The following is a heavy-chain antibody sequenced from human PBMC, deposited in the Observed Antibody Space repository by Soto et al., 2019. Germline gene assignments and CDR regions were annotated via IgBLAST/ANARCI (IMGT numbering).Heavy chain of an antibody. D-gene: IGHD3-9*01. CDR3: VRFWPPPDADALTDYTDAFDD. J-gene: IGHJ4*02. V-gene: IGHV4-59*08. Sequence: SETLSLTCTVSGGSISSYHWSWIRQPPGKGLEWIGNIYYSGRTNHNPSLKSRVTISVDTSKNQFSLKLSSVTAADTAVYYCVRFWPPPDADALTDYTDAFDDWGKGTLVTVDS. CDR2: IYYSGRT. CDR1: GGSISSYH.